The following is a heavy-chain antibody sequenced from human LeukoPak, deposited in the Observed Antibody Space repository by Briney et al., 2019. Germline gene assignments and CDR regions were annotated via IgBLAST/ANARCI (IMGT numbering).Heavy chain of an antibody. CDR1: GGSLSSNSYY. J-gene: IGHJ4*02. Sequence: PSETLPLTCTDSGGSLSSNSYYWGWIRQPPGKGLEWTGSSYYSGSTYYNPSLKSRVTISVDTSKNQFSLKLSSVTAADTAVYYCARLRLTIIVVVIDYWGQGTLVTVSS. CDR3: ARLRLTIIVVVIDY. CDR2: SYYSGST. V-gene: IGHV4-39*01. D-gene: IGHD3-22*01.